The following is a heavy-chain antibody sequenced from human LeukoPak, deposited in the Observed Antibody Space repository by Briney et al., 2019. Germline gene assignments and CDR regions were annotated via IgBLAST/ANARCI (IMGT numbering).Heavy chain of an antibody. J-gene: IGHJ5*02. CDR3: ARRWDIVVVPAAYNWFDP. Sequence: PSETLSLTCAVCGGSFSGYYWSWIRQPPGKGLEWIGEINHSGSTNYNPSLKSRVTISVDTSKNQFSLKLSSVTAADTAVYYCARRWDIVVVPAAYNWFDPWGQGTLVTVSS. CDR1: GGSFSGYY. D-gene: IGHD2-2*01. CDR2: INHSGST. V-gene: IGHV4-34*01.